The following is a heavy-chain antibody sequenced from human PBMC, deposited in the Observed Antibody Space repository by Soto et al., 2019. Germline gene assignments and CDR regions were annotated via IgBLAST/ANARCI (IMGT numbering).Heavy chain of an antibody. D-gene: IGHD3-10*01. J-gene: IGHJ5*02. CDR2: INPILEIT. V-gene: IGHV1-69*08. Sequence: QVQLVQSGAEVKKPGSSVKVSCKAFGGTFSTYTISWVRQTPGQGLEWMGRINPILEITNYAQRFQGRVTITADKTTSTAYMELSSLRSEDTAVYYCARELRGIVNQGDFDPWGQGTQVTVSS. CDR1: GGTFSTYT. CDR3: ARELRGIVNQGDFDP.